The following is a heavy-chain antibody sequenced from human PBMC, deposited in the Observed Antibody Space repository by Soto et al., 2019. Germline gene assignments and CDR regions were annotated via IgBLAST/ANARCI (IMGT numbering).Heavy chain of an antibody. D-gene: IGHD5-18*01. J-gene: IGHJ4*02. CDR3: GRDGDGYSPDY. CDR2: IYTNRRT. CDR1: GASINNYY. Sequence: PSETLSLTCTVSGASINNYYWSWIRQPAGKGLEWIGRIYTNRRTNHNPSLKSRVTMSVDASENQFSLMLSSVTAADTAVYYCGRDGDGYSPDYWGQGTLVTVSS. V-gene: IGHV4-4*07.